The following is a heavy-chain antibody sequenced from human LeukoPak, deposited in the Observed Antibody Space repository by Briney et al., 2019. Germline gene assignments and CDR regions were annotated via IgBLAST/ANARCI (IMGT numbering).Heavy chain of an antibody. Sequence: SETLSLTCAVYGGSFSGYYWSWIRQPPGKGLEWIGEINHSGSINYNPSLKSRVTISVDTSKNQFSLKLSSVTAADTAVYYCARRYDSSGYYYRPYDYWGQGTLVTVS. CDR2: INHSGSI. D-gene: IGHD3-22*01. V-gene: IGHV4-34*01. CDR1: GGSFSGYY. CDR3: ARRYDSSGYYYRPYDY. J-gene: IGHJ4*02.